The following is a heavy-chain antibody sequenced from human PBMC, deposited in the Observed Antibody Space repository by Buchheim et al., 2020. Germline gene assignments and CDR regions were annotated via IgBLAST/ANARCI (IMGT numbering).Heavy chain of an antibody. Sequence: QVQLQESGPGLVKPSQTLSLTCTVSGGSISSGYYYWSWIRQSPGKGLEWIAYIYYSGSAYYNPSLKSRATISVDTSKNTFSLRLNSVTAADTAVYYCARIDNDYINYKWFDPWGQGTL. CDR1: GGSISSGYYY. D-gene: IGHD4-11*01. CDR3: ARIDNDYINYKWFDP. J-gene: IGHJ5*02. CDR2: IYYSGSA. V-gene: IGHV4-30-4*01.